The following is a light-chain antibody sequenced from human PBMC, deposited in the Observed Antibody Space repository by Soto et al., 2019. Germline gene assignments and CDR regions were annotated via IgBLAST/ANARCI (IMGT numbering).Light chain of an antibody. V-gene: IGKV3-15*01. Sequence: EIVMTQSPATLSVSPGERATLSCRASQSVGSNLAWYQLKPGQAPRLLLYGASTRATGIPARFSGSGSGTDFTLNISSLQSEDFAIYFCQQYNNWPPDRTFGQGTKVEIK. J-gene: IGKJ1*01. CDR3: QQYNNWPPDRT. CDR2: GAS. CDR1: QSVGSN.